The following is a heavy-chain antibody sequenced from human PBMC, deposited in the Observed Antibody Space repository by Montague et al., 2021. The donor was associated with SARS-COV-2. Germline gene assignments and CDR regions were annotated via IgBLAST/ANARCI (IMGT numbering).Heavy chain of an antibody. Sequence: SVMVSCKASGYTFTSYGISWVRQAPGQGLEWMGWISANNGNTNYAQKLQGRVTMTTDTSTSTAYMELRSLRSDDTAVYYCARGETDYYDSSGYYGYWGQGTLVTVSS. D-gene: IGHD3-22*01. V-gene: IGHV1-18*01. CDR3: ARGETDYYDSSGYYGY. CDR2: ISANNGNT. J-gene: IGHJ4*02. CDR1: GYTFTSYG.